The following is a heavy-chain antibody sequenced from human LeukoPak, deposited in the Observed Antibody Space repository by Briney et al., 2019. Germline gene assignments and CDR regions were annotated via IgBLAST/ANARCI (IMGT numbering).Heavy chain of an antibody. CDR1: GYTFTSYA. CDR3: ARSDGRDIVVVPAAMPYMDV. CDR2: SNAGNGNT. D-gene: IGHD2-2*01. J-gene: IGHJ6*03. Sequence: ASVKVSCKASGYTFTSYAMHWVRQALGQRLEWMGRSNAGNGNTKYSQEFQGRVTITRDTSASTAYMELSSLRSEDMAVYYCARSDGRDIVVVPAAMPYMDVWGKETTVTVSS. V-gene: IGHV1-3*02.